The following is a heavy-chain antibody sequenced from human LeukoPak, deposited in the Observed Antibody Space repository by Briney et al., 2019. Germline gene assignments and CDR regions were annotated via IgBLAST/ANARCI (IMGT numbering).Heavy chain of an antibody. CDR1: GYIFNNYA. CDR3: VKGGQDCSPTTCYYD. Sequence: PGGSLRLSCVASGYIFNNYAVSWVRQAPGKGLEWVSAISGSGSTYYADSVKGRFTISRDNSKNTGYLQMNSLRAEDTAVYYCVKGGQDCSPTTCYYDWGQGTLGTVSS. J-gene: IGHJ4*02. V-gene: IGHV3-23*01. CDR2: ISGSGST. D-gene: IGHD2-2*01.